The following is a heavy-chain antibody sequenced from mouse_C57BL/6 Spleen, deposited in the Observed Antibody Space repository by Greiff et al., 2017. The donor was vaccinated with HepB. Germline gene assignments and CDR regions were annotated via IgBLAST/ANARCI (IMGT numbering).Heavy chain of an antibody. J-gene: IGHJ3*01. D-gene: IGHD1-1*01. CDR3: ASPDSYGPWFAY. V-gene: IGHV1-69*01. CDR2: IDPSDSYT. Sequence: QVQLQQPGAELVMPGASVKLSCKASGYTFTSYWMHWVKQRPGQGLEWIGEIDPSDSYTNYNQKFKGKSTLTVDKSSSTAYMQLSSLTSEDSAVYYCASPDSYGPWFAYWGQGTLVTVSA. CDR1: GYTFTSYW.